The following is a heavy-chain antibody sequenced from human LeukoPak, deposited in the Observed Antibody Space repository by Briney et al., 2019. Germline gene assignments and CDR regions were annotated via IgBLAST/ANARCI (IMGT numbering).Heavy chain of an antibody. D-gene: IGHD3-10*01. CDR3: ARDRDGTGNYTIDY. V-gene: IGHV3-23*01. CDR1: GFTFSKYA. Sequence: QPGGSLRLSCAASGFTFSKYAMSWVRQAPGKGLEWVSGISGSGGGPYYADSVKGRFTISRDNSKNTLYLQMNSLRADDTAVYYYARDRDGTGNYTIDYWGQGTLVIVYS. J-gene: IGHJ4*02. CDR2: ISGSGGGP.